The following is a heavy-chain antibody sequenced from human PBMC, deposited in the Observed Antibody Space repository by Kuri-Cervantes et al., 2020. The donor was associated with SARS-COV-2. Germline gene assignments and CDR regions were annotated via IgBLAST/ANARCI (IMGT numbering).Heavy chain of an antibody. CDR2: INHSGST. D-gene: IGHD5-12*01. V-gene: IGHV4-34*01. Sequence: SETLSLTCAVYGGSFSGYYWSWIRQPPGKGLEWIGEINHSGSTNYNPSLKSRVTISVDTSKNQFSLKLSSVTAADTAVYYFARVNGGLYSGYGDAFDIWGQGKMVTVSS. CDR3: ARVNGGLYSGYGDAFDI. J-gene: IGHJ3*02. CDR1: GGSFSGYY.